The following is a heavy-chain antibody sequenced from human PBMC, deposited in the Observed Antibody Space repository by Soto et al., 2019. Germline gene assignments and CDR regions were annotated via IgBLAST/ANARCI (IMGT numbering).Heavy chain of an antibody. CDR1: GGSISSGPYS. CDR3: ARGVIH. Sequence: SETLSLTCTVSGGSISSGPYSWGWIRQHPGKGLEWIGYIYYSGSTSYNPSLKSRVTISVDTSNNQFSLKLNSVTAADTAVYYCARGVIHWGQGTLVTVSS. D-gene: IGHD3-16*02. V-gene: IGHV4-31*03. CDR2: IYYSGST. J-gene: IGHJ4*02.